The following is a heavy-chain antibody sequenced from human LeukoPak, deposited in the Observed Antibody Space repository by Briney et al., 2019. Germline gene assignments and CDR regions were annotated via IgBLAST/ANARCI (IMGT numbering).Heavy chain of an antibody. D-gene: IGHD5-18*01. Sequence: GGSLRLSCAASGFTFSSYGMHWVRQAPGKGLEWVAVIWYDGSNKYYADSVKGRFTISRDNSKNTLYLQMNSLRAEDTAVYCCAKDYAGGYSYGYLDYWGQGTLVTVSS. J-gene: IGHJ4*02. CDR3: AKDYAGGYSYGYLDY. CDR1: GFTFSSYG. CDR2: IWYDGSNK. V-gene: IGHV3-33*06.